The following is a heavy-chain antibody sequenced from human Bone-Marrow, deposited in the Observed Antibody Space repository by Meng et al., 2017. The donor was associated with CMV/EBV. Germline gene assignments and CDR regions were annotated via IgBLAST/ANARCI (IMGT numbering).Heavy chain of an antibody. CDR2: INHSGST. J-gene: IGHJ4*01. CDR1: GGSFSGYY. Sequence: SQTLSLTCAVSGGSFSGYYWSWIRQSPGKGLEWIGEINHSGSTFYNPSLKSRVTISADTSKKQFSLKLTSVTAADTAVYYCARDNHVRLSEQGGVDYWGHGTLVTVSS. D-gene: IGHD3-3*01. V-gene: IGHV4-34*01. CDR3: ARDNHVRLSEQGGVDY.